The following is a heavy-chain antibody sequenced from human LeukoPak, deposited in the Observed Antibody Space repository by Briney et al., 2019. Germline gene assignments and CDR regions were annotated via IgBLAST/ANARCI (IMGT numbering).Heavy chain of an antibody. V-gene: IGHV3-7*01. CDR2: IKQDGSEK. D-gene: IGHD2-2*01. Sequence: QPGGSLRLSCAASGFTFSSYWMSWVRQAPGKGLEWVANIKQDGSEKYYVDSVKGRFTISRDNAKNSLYLQMNSLRAEDTAVYCCARDISSLVLPTSDAFDIWGQGTMVTVSS. CDR1: GFTFSSYW. CDR3: ARDISSLVLPTSDAFDI. J-gene: IGHJ3*02.